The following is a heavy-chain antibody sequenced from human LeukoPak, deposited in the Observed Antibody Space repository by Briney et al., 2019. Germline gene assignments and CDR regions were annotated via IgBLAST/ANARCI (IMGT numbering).Heavy chain of an antibody. Sequence: ASVKVSCKASGYTFTECYMHWVRQAPGQGLEWMGSINPNSGGTNYAQKFQARVTMTRDTSISTAYMELSRLRSDDTAVYYCARQQLSPFDYWGQGTLVTVSS. CDR2: INPNSGGT. V-gene: IGHV1-2*02. D-gene: IGHD6-13*01. CDR3: ARQQLSPFDY. J-gene: IGHJ4*02. CDR1: GYTFTECY.